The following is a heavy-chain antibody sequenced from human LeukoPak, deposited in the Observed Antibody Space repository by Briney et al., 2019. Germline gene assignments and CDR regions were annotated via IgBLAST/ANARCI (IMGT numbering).Heavy chain of an antibody. D-gene: IGHD7-27*01. CDR1: GVILNNYG. CDR2: ISYDGRNK. CDR3: ASCNITGDSDY. J-gene: IGHJ4*02. V-gene: IGHV3-30*04. Sequence: PGGSLRLRYAVSGVILNNYGIHWLRQAPGKGLEWVAVISYDGRNKYYADSVKGRFTISRDNSKNTLYLQMNSLRGEDTAVYYCASCNITGDSDYSGQGTVVTVSS.